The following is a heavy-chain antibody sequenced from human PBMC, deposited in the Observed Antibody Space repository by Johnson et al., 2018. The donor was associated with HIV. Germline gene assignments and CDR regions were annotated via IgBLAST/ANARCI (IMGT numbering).Heavy chain of an antibody. V-gene: IGHV3-30*18. CDR1: GFTFSSYG. CDR2: ISYDGSNK. J-gene: IGHJ3*02. CDR3: AKDMRQWELLDAFDI. D-gene: IGHD1-26*01. Sequence: QVQLVESGGGVVQPGRSLRLSCAASGFTFSSYGMHWVRQAPGKGLEWVAVISYDGSNKYYADSVKGRFTISRDNSKNTLYLQMNSLRAEDTAVYYCAKDMRQWELLDAFDIWGQGTMVTVSS.